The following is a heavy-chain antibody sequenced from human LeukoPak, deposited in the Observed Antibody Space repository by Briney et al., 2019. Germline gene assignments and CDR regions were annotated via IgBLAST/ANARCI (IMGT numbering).Heavy chain of an antibody. CDR1: GFTFSSYA. Sequence: GGSLRLSCAASGFTFSSYAMYWVRQAPGKGLEWVAIISYDGSNEYYADSVKGRFTISRDNSKNTLYLQMNSLRAEDTAVYYCARDRIPGSGYSWAFDIWGQGTMVTVSS. CDR2: ISYDGSNE. CDR3: ARDRIPGSGYSWAFDI. V-gene: IGHV3-30-3*01. D-gene: IGHD3-22*01. J-gene: IGHJ3*02.